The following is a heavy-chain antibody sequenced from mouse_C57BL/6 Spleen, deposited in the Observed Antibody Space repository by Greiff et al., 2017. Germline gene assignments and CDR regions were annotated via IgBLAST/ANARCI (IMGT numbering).Heavy chain of an antibody. Sequence: DVQLQESGGGLVKPGGSLKLSCAASGFTFSDYGMHWVRQAPEKGLEWVAYISSGSSTIYYADTVKGRFTISRDNAKNTLFLQMTSLRSEDTAMYYCARRYYFGYYFDYWGQGTTLTVSS. V-gene: IGHV5-17*01. D-gene: IGHD2-1*01. CDR2: ISSGSSTI. J-gene: IGHJ2*01. CDR1: GFTFSDYG. CDR3: ARRYYFGYYFDY.